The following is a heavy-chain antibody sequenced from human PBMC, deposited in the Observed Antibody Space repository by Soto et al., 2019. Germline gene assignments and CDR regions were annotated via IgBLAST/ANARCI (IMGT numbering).Heavy chain of an antibody. D-gene: IGHD6-13*01. CDR3: AIVSGYSNNWFDP. CDR1: GYTFTSYA. Sequence: ASVKVSCKASGYTFTSYAMHWVRQAPGQRLEWMGWINAGNGNTKYSQKFTGRVTITRDTSASTAYMELSSLRSEETVVYYCAIVSGYSNNWFDPWGQGTLVTVSS. V-gene: IGHV1-3*01. J-gene: IGHJ5*02. CDR2: INAGNGNT.